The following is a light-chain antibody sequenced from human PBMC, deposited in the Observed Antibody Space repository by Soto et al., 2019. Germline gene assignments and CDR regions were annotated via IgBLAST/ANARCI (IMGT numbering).Light chain of an antibody. J-gene: IGKJ1*01. Sequence: EIVMTQSPATLSLSPWERATPSCRASQSVGKYLVWYKQKPGQAPRLLIYGASTRATGVPPTGSGSASGTAFTITISSLQSEDFTVYYCQQYNKCPLTFGQGTKVDIK. V-gene: IGKV3-15*01. CDR2: GAS. CDR1: QSVGKY. CDR3: QQYNKCPLT.